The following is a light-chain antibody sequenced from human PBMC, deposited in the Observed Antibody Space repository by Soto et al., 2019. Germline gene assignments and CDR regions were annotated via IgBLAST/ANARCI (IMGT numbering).Light chain of an antibody. CDR1: SSDVGGYNY. CDR3: SSYAGSNNYMV. Sequence: QSVLTQPPSASGSPGQSVTISCTGTSSDVGGYNYVSWYQHHPCKAPKLMIYEVSKRPSGVPDRFSGSKSGNTASLTVSGLQAEDEADFYCSSYAGSNNYMVFGGGTKLTVL. CDR2: EVS. J-gene: IGLJ2*01. V-gene: IGLV2-8*01.